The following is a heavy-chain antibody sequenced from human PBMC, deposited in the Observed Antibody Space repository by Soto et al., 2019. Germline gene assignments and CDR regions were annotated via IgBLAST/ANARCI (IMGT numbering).Heavy chain of an antibody. CDR1: GGSISGYY. V-gene: IGHV4-59*01. CDR2: IYYSGSP. Sequence: SETLSITCTVSGGSISGYYWGWIRQPPGKGLQWIGYIYYSGSPNYNPSLKSRATISVDSSKKQFSLKLSSVTAADTAVYYCARHFRAFDIWGRGTMVTVSS. J-gene: IGHJ3*02. CDR3: ARHFRAFDI.